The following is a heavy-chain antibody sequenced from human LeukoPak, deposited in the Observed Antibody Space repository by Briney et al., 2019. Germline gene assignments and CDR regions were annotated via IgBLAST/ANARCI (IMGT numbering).Heavy chain of an antibody. J-gene: IGHJ3*02. CDR2: ISYDGSNK. D-gene: IGHD6-6*01. CDR1: GFTFSSYA. CDR3: ARGPWWAAPGAFDI. Sequence: GGSLRLSCAATGFTFSSYAMHWVRQAPGKGLEWVAVISYDGSNKYYADSVKDRFTISRDNSKNTLYLQMNSLRAEDTAVYYCARGPWWAAPGAFDIWGQGTMVTVSS. V-gene: IGHV3-30-3*01.